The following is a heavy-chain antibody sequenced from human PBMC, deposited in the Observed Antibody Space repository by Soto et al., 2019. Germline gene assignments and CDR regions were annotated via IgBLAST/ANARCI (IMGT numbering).Heavy chain of an antibody. CDR1: GGSFSGYY. J-gene: IGHJ6*02. CDR2: INHSGST. V-gene: IGHV4-34*01. D-gene: IGHD3-22*01. Sequence: SETLSLTCAVYGGSFSGYYWSWIRQPPGKGLEWIGEINHSGSTNYNPSLKSRVTISVDTSKNQFSLKLSSVTAADTAVYYCARDGAMIGNYGMDVWGQGTTVTVSS. CDR3: ARDGAMIGNYGMDV.